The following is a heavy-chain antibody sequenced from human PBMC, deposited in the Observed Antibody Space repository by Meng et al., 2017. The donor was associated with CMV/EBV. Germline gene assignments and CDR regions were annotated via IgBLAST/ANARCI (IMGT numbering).Heavy chain of an antibody. CDR1: GFAFSSFW. D-gene: IGHD3-16*01. J-gene: IGHJ4*02. V-gene: IGHV3-7*01. CDR3: ASDWADGFDY. CDR2: IKDNGGVK. Sequence: GESLKISCAASGFAFSSFWMTWVCQPPGKGLEFVANIKDNGGVKVYADSLKGRFTISRDNARNSVYLQMTNVGAEDTAVYFWASDWADGFDYWGQGVLVTVSS.